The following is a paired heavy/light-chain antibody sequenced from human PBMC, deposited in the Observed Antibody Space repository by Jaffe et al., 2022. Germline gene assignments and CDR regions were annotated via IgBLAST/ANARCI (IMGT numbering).Heavy chain of an antibody. Sequence: QITLKESGPTLVKPTQTLTLTCTFSGFSLTTSGVGVGWIRQPPGKALEWLALIYWDDDKRYSPSLKTRLTITKDTSKNQVVLTMTNMDPVDTATYYCAHKLVSTVGFSLGAFDIWGQGTMVIVSS. CDR3: AHKLVSTVGFSLGAFDI. D-gene: IGHD4-17*01. CDR1: GFSLTTSGVG. CDR2: IYWDDDK. J-gene: IGHJ3*02. V-gene: IGHV2-5*02.
Light chain of an antibody. CDR3: SSYTSSGTLHA. CDR2: EVS. Sequence: QSALTQPASVSGSPGQSITISCTGTSSDVGGYNFVSWYQQHPGKAPKLMIHEVSNRPSGVSNRFSGSKSGNTASLTISGLQAEDEADYYCSSYTSSGTLHAFGSGTKVTVL. V-gene: IGLV2-14*01. CDR1: SSDVGGYNF. J-gene: IGLJ1*01.